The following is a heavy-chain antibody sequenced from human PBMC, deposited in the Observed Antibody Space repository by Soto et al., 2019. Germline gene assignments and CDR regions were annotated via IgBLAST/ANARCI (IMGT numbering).Heavy chain of an antibody. V-gene: IGHV3-23*01. CDR1: VFTFSSYA. J-gene: IGHJ4*02. CDR2: IVGYGDST. CDR3: AKTTRSTTVTALDY. Sequence: EVQLLESGGGLVQPGGSLRLSCAASVFTFSSYAMSWVRQAPGKGLEWVSTIVGYGDSTYYADSVKGRFTISRDNSKNTLYLQMNSLRAEDTAVYYCAKTTRSTTVTALDYWGQGTLVTVSS. D-gene: IGHD4-17*01.